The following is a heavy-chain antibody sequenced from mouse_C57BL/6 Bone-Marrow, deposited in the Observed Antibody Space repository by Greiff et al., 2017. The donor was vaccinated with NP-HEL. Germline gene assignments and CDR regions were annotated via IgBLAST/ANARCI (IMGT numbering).Heavy chain of an antibody. CDR2: IRLKSDNYAT. CDR1: GFTFSNYW. D-gene: IGHD2-12*01. CDR3: TGLRGGYYFDY. Sequence: EVKLQESGGGLVQPGGSMKLSCVASGFTFSNYWMNWVRQSPEKGLEWVAQIRLKSDNYATHYAESVKGRFTISRDDSKSSVYLQMNNLRAEDTGIYYFTGLRGGYYFDYWGQGTTLTVSS. V-gene: IGHV6-3*01. J-gene: IGHJ2*01.